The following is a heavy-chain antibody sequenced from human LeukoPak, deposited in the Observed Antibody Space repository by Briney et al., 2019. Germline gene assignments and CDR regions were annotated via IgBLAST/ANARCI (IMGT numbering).Heavy chain of an antibody. V-gene: IGHV3-23*01. CDR3: ITMVRGVFFDY. CDR2: ISGSGGST. Sequence: GGSLRLSCAASGFTFSSYAMSWVRQAPGKGLEWVSAISGSGGSTYYADSVKGRFTISRDNSKNTQYLQMNSLRAEDTAVYYGITMVRGVFFDYWGQGTLVTVSS. J-gene: IGHJ4*02. D-gene: IGHD3-10*01. CDR1: GFTFSSYA.